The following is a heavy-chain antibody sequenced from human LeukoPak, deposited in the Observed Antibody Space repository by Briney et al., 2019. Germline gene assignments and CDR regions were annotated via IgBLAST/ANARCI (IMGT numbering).Heavy chain of an antibody. D-gene: IGHD2-2*01. J-gene: IGHJ3*01. Sequence: TGGSLRLSCAASGFSFSSYAITWVRQAPGKGLECVSGVSANGGSTYYADSVKGRLTISRDNSKNTLYLEMNSLRDDDTAVYYCAKASWSGYSSSFGALDLWGQGTMVTVSS. CDR2: VSANGGST. V-gene: IGHV3-23*01. CDR1: GFSFSSYA. CDR3: AKASWSGYSSSFGALDL.